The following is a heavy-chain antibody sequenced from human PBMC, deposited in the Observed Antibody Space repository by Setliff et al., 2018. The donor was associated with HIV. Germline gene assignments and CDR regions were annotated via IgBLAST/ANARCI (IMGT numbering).Heavy chain of an antibody. D-gene: IGHD1-26*01. CDR3: ATHRWYSGSYLRDY. J-gene: IGHJ4*02. CDR1: GHTLTELS. Sequence: ASVKVSCKVSGHTLTELSMHWVRQAPGKGLEWMGGFDPEKSEKIYAQKLQGRVTMTEGTSTDTAYMELRSLRSEDTAVYYCATHRWYSGSYLRDYWGQGTLVTVSS. V-gene: IGHV1-24*01. CDR2: FDPEKSEK.